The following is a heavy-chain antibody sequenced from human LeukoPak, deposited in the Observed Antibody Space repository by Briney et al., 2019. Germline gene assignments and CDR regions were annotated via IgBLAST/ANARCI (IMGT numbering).Heavy chain of an antibody. CDR3: ARQFGGNSEFDY. Sequence: GASLKISFKGSGYSFTSYWIGWGRPMPGKGVEWMGIIYPGDSDIRYSPSFQGQVTISADKSISTAYLQWSSLKASGTAMYYCARQFGGNSEFDYWGQGTLVTVSS. D-gene: IGHD4-23*01. CDR1: GYSFTSYW. CDR2: IYPGDSDI. V-gene: IGHV5-51*01. J-gene: IGHJ4*02.